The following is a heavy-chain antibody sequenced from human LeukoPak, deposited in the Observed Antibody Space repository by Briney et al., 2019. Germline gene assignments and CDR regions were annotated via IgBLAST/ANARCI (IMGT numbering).Heavy chain of an antibody. V-gene: IGHV1-46*01. CDR3: ARIRDGYNDAYDL. D-gene: IGHD5-24*01. CDR2: INPDGGNT. J-gene: IGHJ3*01. CDR1: GYTFTNSY. Sequence: GASVKVSCKASGYTFTNSYIHWVRQAPGQVLEWMGLINPDGGNTNYAHNFQGRVTLTRDTSTSTVYMELSSLRSEDTAIYYCARIRDGYNDAYDLWGQGTVVTVPS.